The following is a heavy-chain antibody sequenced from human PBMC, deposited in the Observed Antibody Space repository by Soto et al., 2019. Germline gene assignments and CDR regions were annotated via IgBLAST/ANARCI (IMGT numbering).Heavy chain of an antibody. Sequence: QVQLQESGPGLVKPSQTLSLTCSVSGASINRDDYYWSWIRQHPGKGLEWIAYIYSSGNSYYNPSLSSRVAISLDTSKNQFSLRLSSVTAADTGVYYCASALTGDYVGFDYWGQGTPATVSS. V-gene: IGHV4-31*03. CDR1: GASINRDDYY. CDR3: ASALTGDYVGFDY. CDR2: IYSSGNS. J-gene: IGHJ4*02. D-gene: IGHD3-9*01.